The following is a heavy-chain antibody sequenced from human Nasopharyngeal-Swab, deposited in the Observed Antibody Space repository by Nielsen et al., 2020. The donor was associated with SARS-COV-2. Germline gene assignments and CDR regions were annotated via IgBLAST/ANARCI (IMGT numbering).Heavy chain of an antibody. J-gene: IGHJ6*02. CDR2: ISSSGSTI. Sequence: GGSLRLSCAASGFTFSDYYMSWIRQAPGKGLEWVSYISSSGSTIYYADSVKGRFTISRDNAKNSLYLQMNSLRAEDTAVYYCARDVVVVPAANQFYYYGMDVWGQGTTVTVSS. D-gene: IGHD2-2*01. CDR3: ARDVVVVPAANQFYYYGMDV. CDR1: GFTFSDYY. V-gene: IGHV3-11*01.